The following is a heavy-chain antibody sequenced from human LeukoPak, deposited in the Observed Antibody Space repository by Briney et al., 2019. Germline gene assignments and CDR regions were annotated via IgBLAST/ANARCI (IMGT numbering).Heavy chain of an antibody. Sequence: QPGGSLRLSCAASGFTFSSYWMSWVRQAPGKGLEWVANIKQDGSEKYYVDSVKGRFTISRDNAKNSLYLQMNSLRAEDTAVYYCARAQYQLENYYYYMDVWGKGTTVTVSS. V-gene: IGHV3-7*01. D-gene: IGHD2-2*01. J-gene: IGHJ6*03. CDR3: ARAQYQLENYYYYMDV. CDR2: IKQDGSEK. CDR1: GFTFSSYW.